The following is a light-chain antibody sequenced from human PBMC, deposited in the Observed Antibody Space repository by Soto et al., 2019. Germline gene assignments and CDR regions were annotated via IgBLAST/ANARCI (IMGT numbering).Light chain of an antibody. CDR3: QQRSNWPPGLT. V-gene: IGKV3-11*01. J-gene: IGKJ4*01. CDR1: QSVSRY. Sequence: EIVLTQSPATLSLSPGERATLSCRASQSVSRYLAWYQQKPGQAPRLLIYDASNRATGIPARFSGSGSGTDFTLTISSLEPEDFAVYDCQQRSNWPPGLTFGGGTKVEIK. CDR2: DAS.